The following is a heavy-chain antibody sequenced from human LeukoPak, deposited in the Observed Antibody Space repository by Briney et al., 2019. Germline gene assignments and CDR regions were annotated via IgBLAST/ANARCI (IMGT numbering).Heavy chain of an antibody. Sequence: PGGSLRLSCAASRFTFSSYSMNWVRQAPGKGLEWVSSISSSGNYIYYADSVKGRFTISRDNAKNSLYLQMNSLRAEDTAVYYCARDRSIGSGLVDYWGQGTLVTVSS. D-gene: IGHD3-3*01. V-gene: IGHV3-21*01. CDR3: ARDRSIGSGLVDY. J-gene: IGHJ4*02. CDR1: RFTFSSYS. CDR2: ISSSGNYI.